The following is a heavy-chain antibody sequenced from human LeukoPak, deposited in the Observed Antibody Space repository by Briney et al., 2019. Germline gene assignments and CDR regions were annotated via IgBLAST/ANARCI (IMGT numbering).Heavy chain of an antibody. CDR2: IYYSGST. Sequence: SETLSLTCTVSGGSISSYYWSWIRQPPGKGLEWIGYIYYSGSTNYNPSLKSRVTISVDTSNNQFSLKLSSVTGADTVVYYCARAGQLGGYFDYWGQGTLVSVSS. CDR3: ARAGQLGGYFDY. V-gene: IGHV4-59*08. D-gene: IGHD6-13*01. CDR1: GGSISSYY. J-gene: IGHJ4*02.